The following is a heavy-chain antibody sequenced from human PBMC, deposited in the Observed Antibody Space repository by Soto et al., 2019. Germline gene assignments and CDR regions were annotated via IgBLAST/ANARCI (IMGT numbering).Heavy chain of an antibody. Sequence: SETLSLTCAVSGGSISSGGYSWSWIRQPPGKGLEWIGYIYHSGSTYYNPSLKSRVTISVDRSKNQFSLKLSSVTAADTAVYYCARGMRILTGYSNDAFDIWGQGTMVTVSS. D-gene: IGHD3-9*01. V-gene: IGHV4-30-2*01. CDR1: GGSISSGGYS. CDR3: ARGMRILTGYSNDAFDI. CDR2: IYHSGST. J-gene: IGHJ3*02.